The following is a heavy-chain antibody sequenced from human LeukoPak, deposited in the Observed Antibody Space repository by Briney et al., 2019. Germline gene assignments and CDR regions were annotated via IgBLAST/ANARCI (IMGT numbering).Heavy chain of an antibody. CDR3: ARDTIAVVEDDAFDI. CDR2: INPNSGGT. D-gene: IGHD6-19*01. CDR1: GYTFTGYY. Sequence: ASVKVSCKASGYTFTGYYMHWVRQAPGQGLEWMGWINPNSGGTNYAQKFQGRVTMTRDTSISTAYMELSRLRSDDTAVYYCARDTIAVVEDDAFDIWGQGTMVTVSS. J-gene: IGHJ3*02. V-gene: IGHV1-2*02.